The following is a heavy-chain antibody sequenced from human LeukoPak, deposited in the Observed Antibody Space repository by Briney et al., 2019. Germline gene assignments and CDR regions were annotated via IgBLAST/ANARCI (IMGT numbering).Heavy chain of an antibody. CDR2: INPNNGFT. D-gene: IGHD3-9*01. V-gene: IGHV1-2*02. Sequence: ASVKVSCKAAGYAFTGSYIHWVRQAPGQGLEWMGWINPNNGFTAYAQNFQGRVTMTRDTSISTAYMELSSQRSEDTAVYYCAREYDILTGLEYFQNWGQGTLVTVSS. CDR3: AREYDILTGLEYFQN. CDR1: GYAFTGSY. J-gene: IGHJ1*01.